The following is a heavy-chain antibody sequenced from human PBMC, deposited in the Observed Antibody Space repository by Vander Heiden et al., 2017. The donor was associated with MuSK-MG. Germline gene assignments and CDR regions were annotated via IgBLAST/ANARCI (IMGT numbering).Heavy chain of an antibody. D-gene: IGHD1-7*01. Sequence: QVQLQESGPGLVKPSETLSLTCAVSGYSISSGYYWGWIRQPPGKGLEWIGSIYHSGSTYYNPSLKSRVTISVDTSKNQLSLKLSSVTAADTAVYYCAIRTEELRNAYDIWGHGRMVTVYS. CDR1: GYSISSGYY. CDR2: IYHSGST. V-gene: IGHV4-38-2*01. J-gene: IGHJ3*02. CDR3: AIRTEELRNAYDI.